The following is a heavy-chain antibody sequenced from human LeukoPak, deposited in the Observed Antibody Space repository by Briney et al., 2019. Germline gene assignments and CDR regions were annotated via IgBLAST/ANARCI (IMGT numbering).Heavy chain of an antibody. CDR2: IHTSGST. Sequence: SETLSLTCTVSGGSISSYYWSWIRQPAGKGLEWIGRIHTSGSTNYNPSLKSRVTISVDKSKNQFSLKLSSVTAADTAVYYCARMKYCSSTSCYSDWFDPWGQGTLVTVSS. CDR1: GGSISSYY. V-gene: IGHV4-4*07. D-gene: IGHD2-2*01. J-gene: IGHJ5*02. CDR3: ARMKYCSSTSCYSDWFDP.